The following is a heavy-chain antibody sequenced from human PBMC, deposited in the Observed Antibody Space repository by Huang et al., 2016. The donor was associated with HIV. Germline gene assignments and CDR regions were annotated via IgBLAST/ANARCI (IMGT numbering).Heavy chain of an antibody. CDR1: GGSFSGHY. D-gene: IGHD3-22*01. Sequence: QVQLQQLGAELLKPSETLSLTCAVSGGSFSGHYWTWIRQPPGRGLEWIGEISDSGSTTYNPSLKRRVTISGDTSQSQFSLKLNSVTAADTAIYYCARMFKYDSGGYWGNDAFDIWGQGTMVTVSS. J-gene: IGHJ3*02. CDR3: ARMFKYDSGGYWGNDAFDI. CDR2: ISDSGST. V-gene: IGHV4-34*02.